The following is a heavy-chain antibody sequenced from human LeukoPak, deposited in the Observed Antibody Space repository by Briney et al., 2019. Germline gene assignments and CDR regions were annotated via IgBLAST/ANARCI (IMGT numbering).Heavy chain of an antibody. J-gene: IGHJ4*02. Sequence: PGGSLRLSCAASEFTFSSYWMHWVRQAPGKGLVWVSRIKSDGSSTSYADSVKGRFTISRDNAKNSLYLQMNSLRAEDTGVYYCARGDTQSKYRQFDSWGQGSLVIVSS. D-gene: IGHD1-26*01. CDR3: ARGDTQSKYRQFDS. CDR1: EFTFSSYW. CDR2: IKSDGSST. V-gene: IGHV3-74*01.